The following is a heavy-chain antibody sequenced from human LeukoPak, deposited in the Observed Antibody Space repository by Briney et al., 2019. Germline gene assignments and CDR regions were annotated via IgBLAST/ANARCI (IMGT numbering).Heavy chain of an antibody. CDR2: INHSGST. D-gene: IGHD4-17*01. V-gene: IGHV4-34*01. Sequence: PSGTLSLTCAVYGGSFSGYYWSWIRQPPGKGLEWIGEINHSGSTNYNPSLKSRVTISVDTSKNQFSPKLSSVTAADTAVYFCARDDYGDYSSPFQHWGLGTLVTVSS. CDR3: ARDDYGDYSSPFQH. CDR1: GGSFSGYY. J-gene: IGHJ1*01.